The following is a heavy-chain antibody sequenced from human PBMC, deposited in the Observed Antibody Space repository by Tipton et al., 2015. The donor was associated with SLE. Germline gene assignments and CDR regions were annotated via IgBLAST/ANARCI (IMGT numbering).Heavy chain of an antibody. J-gene: IGHJ1*01. Sequence: TLSLTCTVYGGSLSGYYWSWIRQVPGKGLDWIGEIHTSGSTDYNPSLKSRVTMSVDTSENQFSLKLSSMTAADTAVYYCARGQDNSKIQHWGQGTLVTVSS. D-gene: IGHD6-13*01. CDR1: GGSLSGYY. CDR3: ARGQDNSKIQH. CDR2: IHTSGST. V-gene: IGHV4-34*01.